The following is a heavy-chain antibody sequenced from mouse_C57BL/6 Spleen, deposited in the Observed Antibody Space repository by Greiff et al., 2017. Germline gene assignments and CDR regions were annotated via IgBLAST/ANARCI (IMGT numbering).Heavy chain of an antibody. CDR3: ARSHYDYDNAMDY. CDR1: GYSFTGYF. Sequence: EVQLQQSGPELVKPGDSVKISCKASGYSFTGYFMNWVMQSHGKSLEWIGRINPYNGDTFYNQKFKGKATLTVDKSSSTAHMELRSLTSEDSAVYYCARSHYDYDNAMDYWGQGTSVTVSS. D-gene: IGHD2-4*01. J-gene: IGHJ4*01. V-gene: IGHV1-20*01. CDR2: INPYNGDT.